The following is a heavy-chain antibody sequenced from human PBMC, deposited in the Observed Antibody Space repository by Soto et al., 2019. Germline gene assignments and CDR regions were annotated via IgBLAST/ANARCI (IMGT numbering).Heavy chain of an antibody. CDR1: GFTFSSYW. CDR2: INSDGSST. CDR3: ARGLEDDFFVYGMDV. J-gene: IGHJ6*02. D-gene: IGHD3-3*01. V-gene: IGHV3-74*01. Sequence: GGSLRLSCAASGFTFSSYWMHWVRQAPGKGLVWVSRINSDGSSTSYADSVKGRFTISRDNAKNTLYLQMNSLRAEDTAVYYCARGLEDDFFVYGMDVWGQGTTVTVSS.